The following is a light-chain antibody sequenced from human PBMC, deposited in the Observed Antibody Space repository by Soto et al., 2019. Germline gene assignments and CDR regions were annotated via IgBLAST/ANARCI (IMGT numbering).Light chain of an antibody. V-gene: IGKV1-39*01. CDR2: AAS. CDR1: QSISSY. Sequence: DIQMTQSTSSLSASVGDRVTITCRASQSISSYLNLYQQKPGKAPKLLIYAASSLQSGVPSRLSGSGSVTDFTLHISSLQPEDFATYYCQQSYSTVITFCQGTRLESK. CDR3: QQSYSTVIT. J-gene: IGKJ5*01.